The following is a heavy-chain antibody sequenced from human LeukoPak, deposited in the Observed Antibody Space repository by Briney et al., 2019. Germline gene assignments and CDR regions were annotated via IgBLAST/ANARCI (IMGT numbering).Heavy chain of an antibody. CDR2: VFYTGSS. V-gene: IGHV4-59*01. CDR3: ARAGAWQIDP. Sequence: SETLSLTCTVSGGSINSYYWSWIRQPPGKGLEWIGHVFYTGSSNYNPSLKSRVTISLDRSKNQFSLRLTSVTAAHTAVYYCARAGAWQIDPWGQGTLVTVSS. CDR1: GGSINSYY. D-gene: IGHD3-10*01. J-gene: IGHJ5*02.